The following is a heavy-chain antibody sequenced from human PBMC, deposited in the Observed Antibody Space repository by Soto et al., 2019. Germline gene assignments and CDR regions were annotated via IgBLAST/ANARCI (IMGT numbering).Heavy chain of an antibody. J-gene: IGHJ4*02. V-gene: IGHV1-46*01. CDR3: ARASGMATIAY. D-gene: IGHD5-12*01. CDR2: INPSGGST. Sequence: ASVKVSCKASGYTFTSYYMHWVRQAPGQGLEWMGIINPSGGSTSYAQKLQGRVTMTRDTSTSTVYMELSSLRSEDTAVYYCARASGMATIAYWGQGTLVTVSS. CDR1: GYTFTSYY.